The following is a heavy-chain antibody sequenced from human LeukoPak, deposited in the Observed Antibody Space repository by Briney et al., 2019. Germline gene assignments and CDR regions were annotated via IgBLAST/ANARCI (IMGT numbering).Heavy chain of an antibody. Sequence: GGSLRLSCSASGFTFSTYWMSWVRQAPGKGLEWVANIKQDGSKKSYVDSVKGRFTISRDNAKNSLYLQMNSLRAEDTAIYYCTRVGYIDEGIDYWGQGTLVTVSS. CDR2: IKQDGSKK. J-gene: IGHJ4*02. CDR1: GFTFSTYW. CDR3: TRVGYIDEGIDY. D-gene: IGHD5-24*01. V-gene: IGHV3-7*04.